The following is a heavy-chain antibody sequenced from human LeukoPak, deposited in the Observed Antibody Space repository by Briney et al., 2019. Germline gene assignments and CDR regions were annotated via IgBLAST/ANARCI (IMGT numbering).Heavy chain of an antibody. D-gene: IGHD3-16*02. CDR2: ISSSSSYI. V-gene: IGHV3-21*01. CDR1: GFTFSSYT. Sequence: PGGSLRLSCAASGFTFSSYTMNWVRQAPGKGLEWVSSISSSSSYIYYADSMKGRFTISRDNAKNSLYLQMNSLRDDDTAVYYCARDRNYDYIWGSYRPDYFDYWGQETLVTVSS. J-gene: IGHJ4*02. CDR3: ARDRNYDYIWGSYRPDYFDY.